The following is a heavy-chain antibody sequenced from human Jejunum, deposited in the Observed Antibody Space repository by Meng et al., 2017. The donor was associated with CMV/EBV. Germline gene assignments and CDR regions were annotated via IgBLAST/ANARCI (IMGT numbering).Heavy chain of an antibody. CDR1: FSRCK. V-gene: IGHV3-48*03. J-gene: IGHJ6*02. CDR2: IPSSGGTI. Sequence: FSRCKMHWLLQAPGKGLECVSYIPSSGGTIYYAASVKRRFTISRDNAKNSLYLQMNSLRAEDTAVYFCAKARRIAGPLYYYYGMDVWGQGTTVTVSS. CDR3: AKARRIAGPLYYYYGMDV. D-gene: IGHD6-13*01.